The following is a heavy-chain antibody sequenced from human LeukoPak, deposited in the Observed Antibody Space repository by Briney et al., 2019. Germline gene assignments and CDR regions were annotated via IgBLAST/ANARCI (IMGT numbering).Heavy chain of an antibody. CDR2: IDLSSGGST. V-gene: IGHV1-46*01. J-gene: IGHJ4*02. CDR3: ARVGGSTWYLSFDY. CDR1: RYTFSRYY. Sequence: GASVKVSCKASRYTFSRYYMHWVRQAPGQGLEWMGMIDLSSGGSTSYAQKFQGRVTMTKDTSTSTVYMELSSLRSEDTAVYYCARVGGSTWYLSFDYWGQGTLVTVSS. D-gene: IGHD6-13*01.